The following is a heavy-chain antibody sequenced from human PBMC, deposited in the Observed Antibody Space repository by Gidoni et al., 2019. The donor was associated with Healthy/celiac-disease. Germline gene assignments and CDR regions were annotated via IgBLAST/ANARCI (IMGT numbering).Heavy chain of an antibody. D-gene: IGHD3-10*01. CDR2: ISGSGSST. V-gene: IGHV3-23*04. CDR3: ANDPGYGSGF. CDR1: GFTFSSYA. Sequence: EVQLVEAGGGLVKPGGSLRRAWAATGFTFSSYAMSWVRQAPGKGLGWVSAISGSGSSTYYADSVKGRFTISSANSKNTLFLQMNSLGAEDTAVYYCANDPGYGSGFWGQGTLVTVSS. J-gene: IGHJ4*02.